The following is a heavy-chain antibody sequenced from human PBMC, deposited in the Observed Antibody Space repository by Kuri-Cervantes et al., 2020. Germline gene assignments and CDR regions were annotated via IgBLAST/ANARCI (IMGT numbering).Heavy chain of an antibody. Sequence: SLKISCAASGFTFDDYAMHWVRQAPGKGLEWVSGISWNSGSIGYADYVKSRFTISRDNAKNSLYLQMNSLRTEDTAVYYCAREGDEYCSSTSCYVFGAYYYYYGMDVWGQGTTVTVSS. CDR3: AREGDEYCSSTSCYVFGAYYYYYGMDV. D-gene: IGHD2-2*01. V-gene: IGHV3-9*01. J-gene: IGHJ6*02. CDR2: ISWNSGSI. CDR1: GFTFDDYA.